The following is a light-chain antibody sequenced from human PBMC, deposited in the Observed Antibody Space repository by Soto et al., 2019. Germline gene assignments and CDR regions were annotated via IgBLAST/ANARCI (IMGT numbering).Light chain of an antibody. CDR1: QSISSW. CDR3: QQYNSPWT. Sequence: IPITNSACTLSASVRHRITITCRASQSISSWLAWYQQKPGKAPKLLIYKASSLESGVPSRFSGSGSGTEFTLTISRLQTDDFATYYCQQYNSPWTFGQGTKVDIK. V-gene: IGKV1-5*03. J-gene: IGKJ1*01. CDR2: KAS.